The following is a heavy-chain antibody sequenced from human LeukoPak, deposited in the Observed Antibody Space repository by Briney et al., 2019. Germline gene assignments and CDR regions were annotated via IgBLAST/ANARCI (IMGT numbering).Heavy chain of an antibody. CDR2: INWSGGST. D-gene: IGHD3-22*01. V-gene: IGHV3-20*04. J-gene: IGHJ4*02. Sequence: GGSLRLSCAASGFTFDDCGMSWVRQAPGKGLEWVSGINWSGGSTVYADSVKGRFIISRDNAKNSLYLQMSSLRAEDTALYYCASYYDSSGSGSLDYWGQGTLVTVSS. CDR3: ASYYDSSGSGSLDY. CDR1: GFTFDDCG.